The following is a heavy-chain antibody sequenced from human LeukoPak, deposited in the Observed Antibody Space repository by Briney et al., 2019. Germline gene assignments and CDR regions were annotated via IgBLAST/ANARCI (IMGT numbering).Heavy chain of an antibody. D-gene: IGHD4/OR15-4a*01. CDR1: RFTFSNAW. V-gene: IGHV3-15*01. CDR3: AIDEPNYAPYDFDY. CDR2: IKSKADGETT. Sequence: PGGSLRLSCAASRFTFSNAWMNWVRQAPGKGLEWVGRIKSKADGETTDYAAPVKGRFTLSRDDSNNMVYLQMNSLKIEDTAVYYCAIDEPNYAPYDFDYWGQGTLVTVSS. J-gene: IGHJ4*02.